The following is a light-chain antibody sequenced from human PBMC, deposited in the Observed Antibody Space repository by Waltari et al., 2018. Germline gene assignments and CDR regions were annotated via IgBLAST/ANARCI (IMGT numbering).Light chain of an antibody. CDR1: SSDVGHYNY. Sequence: QSVLTQPASVSGSPGQSITISCTGTSSDVGHYNYVSWYQQRPGKAPKLMIYDVSYRPSGISSRFSGSKSGSTASLTIYGLQAEDEADYYCSSFTSASTVGVIFGGGTKLTVL. V-gene: IGLV2-14*03. CDR2: DVS. CDR3: SSFTSASTVGVI. J-gene: IGLJ2*01.